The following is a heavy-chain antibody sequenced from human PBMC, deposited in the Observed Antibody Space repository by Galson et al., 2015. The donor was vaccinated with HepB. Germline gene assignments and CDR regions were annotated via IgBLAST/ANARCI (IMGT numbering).Heavy chain of an antibody. CDR3: ARAKEGRGYFDY. CDR2: IYHSGGT. D-gene: IGHD3-10*01. V-gene: IGHV4-4*02. Sequence: ETLSLTCAVFGDSISSDSWWSWVRQPPGEGLEWIGEIYHSGGTNYRPSLKSRVTISVDKSKHLFSLKLTFVTAADTAGYYCARAKEGRGYFDYWGQGTLVTVSS. CDR1: GDSISSDSW. J-gene: IGHJ4*02.